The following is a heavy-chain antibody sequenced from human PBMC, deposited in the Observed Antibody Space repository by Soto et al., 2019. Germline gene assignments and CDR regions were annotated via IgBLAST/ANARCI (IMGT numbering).Heavy chain of an antibody. CDR1: GFTFSSYS. CDR3: ARDIDYYDSSGYYRDY. J-gene: IGHJ4*02. CDR2: ISSSSSYI. V-gene: IGHV3-21*01. Sequence: EVQLVESGGGLVKPGGSLRLSCAASGFTFSSYSINWVRQAPGKGLEWVSSISSSSSYIYYADSVKGRFTISRDNAKNSLYLQMNSLRAEDTAVYYCARDIDYYDSSGYYRDYWGQGTLVTVSS. D-gene: IGHD3-22*01.